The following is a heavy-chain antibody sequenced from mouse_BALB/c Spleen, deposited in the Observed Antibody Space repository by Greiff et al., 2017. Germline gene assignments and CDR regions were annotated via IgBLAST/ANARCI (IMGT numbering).Heavy chain of an antibody. Sequence: EVQGVESGGGLVQPGGSLRLSCATSGFTFTDYYMSWVRQPPGKALEWLGFIRNKANGYTTEYSASVKGRFTISRDNSQSILYLQMNTLRAEDSATYYCARAPFYDYDAMDDWGQGTSVTVSS. CDR2: IRNKANGYTT. J-gene: IGHJ4*01. CDR3: ARAPFYDYDAMDD. D-gene: IGHD2-3*01. CDR1: GFTFTDYY. V-gene: IGHV7-3*02.